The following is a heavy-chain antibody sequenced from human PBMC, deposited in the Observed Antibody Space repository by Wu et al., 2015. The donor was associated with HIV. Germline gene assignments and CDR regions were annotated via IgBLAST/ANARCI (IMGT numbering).Heavy chain of an antibody. CDR2: IIPIFGTA. V-gene: IGHV1-69*13. D-gene: IGHD3-3*01. Sequence: QVQLEQSGTELKRPGSSVKISCRASGGTFDNYAINWVRQAPGQGLEWVGRIIPIFGTANYAQKFQGRVTITADESTSTAYMELSSLRSEDTAVYYCARGKMPAAKRITIFGVVKLTNWFDPWGQGTLVTVSS. J-gene: IGHJ5*02. CDR1: GGTFDNYA. CDR3: ARGKMPAAKRITIFGVVKLTNWFDP.